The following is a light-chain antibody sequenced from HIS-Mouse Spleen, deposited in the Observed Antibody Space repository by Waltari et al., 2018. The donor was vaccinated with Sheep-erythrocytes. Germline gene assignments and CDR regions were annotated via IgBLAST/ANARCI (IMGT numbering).Light chain of an antibody. CDR1: QSVSSSY. V-gene: IGKV3-20*01. CDR3: QQYGSSSTWT. CDR2: GAS. J-gene: IGKJ1*01. Sequence: EIVLTQSPGTLSLSPGERATLPGRASQSVSSSYLAWYQQKPGQAPRLLIYGASSRATGIPDRFSGSGSGTDFTLTISRLEPEDFAVYYCQQYGSSSTWTFGQGTKVEIK.